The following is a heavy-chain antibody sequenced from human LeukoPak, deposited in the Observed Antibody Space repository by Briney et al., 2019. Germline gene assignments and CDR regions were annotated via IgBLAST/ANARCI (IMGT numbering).Heavy chain of an antibody. CDR3: ARDRDTGYGYIYGMDV. CDR1: GFTFSSYS. Sequence: GGSLRLSCAASGFTFSSYSMNWVRQAPGKGLEWVSFISSSTSYIYFADSVKGRFTISRDNAKNSLYLQMNSLRAEDTAVYYCARDRDTGYGYIYGMDVWGQGTTVTVSS. CDR2: ISSSTSYI. D-gene: IGHD5-18*01. J-gene: IGHJ6*02. V-gene: IGHV3-21*01.